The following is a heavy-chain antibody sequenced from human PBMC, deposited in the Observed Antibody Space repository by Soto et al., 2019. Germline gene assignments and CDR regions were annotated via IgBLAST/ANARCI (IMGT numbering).Heavy chain of an antibody. D-gene: IGHD3-10*01. V-gene: IGHV1-8*01. CDR3: ARAYGAGSFDF. CDR2: VNPNTGNT. J-gene: IGHJ5*01. CDR1: GYTFRSYD. Sequence: QVQLVQSGAEVKKPGASVKVSCTASGYTFRSYDIHWVRQATGQGLEWMGWVNPNTGNTGYAQRFQGRVTMTRYISKSTAYMELSRLTSEDTTIYYCARAYGAGSFDFWGPGTRVSVSS.